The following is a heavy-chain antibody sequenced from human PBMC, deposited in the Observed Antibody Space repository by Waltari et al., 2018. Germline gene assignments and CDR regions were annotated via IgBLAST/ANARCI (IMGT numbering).Heavy chain of an antibody. J-gene: IGHJ4*02. V-gene: IGHV3-15*01. CDR3: ATATQIGRLENTDY. CDR1: GFTFHTAW. CDR2: IKTRAEGVSV. D-gene: IGHD1-1*01. Sequence: EVQLEESGGGLVKPGWSLRLSWLASGFTFHTAWVTGVRRAPGRGLEWVGRIKTRAEGVSVDYAAPLKGRFTVSRDDSRNTVYLQMNGLKTEDSGIYYCATATQIGRLENTDYWGQGTLVTVSS.